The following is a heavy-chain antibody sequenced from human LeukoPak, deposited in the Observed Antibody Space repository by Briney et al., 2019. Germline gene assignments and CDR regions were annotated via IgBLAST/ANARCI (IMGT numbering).Heavy chain of an antibody. CDR3: ARDSGQWLVSRPREPYFDY. CDR1: GFTFSSYA. CDR2: ISSNGGST. D-gene: IGHD6-19*01. Sequence: AGGSLRLSCAASGFTFSSYAMHWVRQAPGKGLEYVSAISSNGGSTYYANSVKGRFIISRDNSKNTLYLQMGSLRAEDMAVYYCARDSGQWLVSRPREPYFDYWGQGTLVTVSS. V-gene: IGHV3-64*01. J-gene: IGHJ4*02.